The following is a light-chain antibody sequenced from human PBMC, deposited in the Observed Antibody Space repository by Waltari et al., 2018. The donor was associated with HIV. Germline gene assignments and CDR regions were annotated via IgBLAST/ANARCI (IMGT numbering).Light chain of an antibody. Sequence: QSALTQPASVSGSPGQSTTISCTGPSSDFGSYNLVSRYQQHPGKAPTLMIYEVSKRPSGVSDRFSGSKSGNTASLTISGLQAEDEADYHCCSYAGSGGPVVFGGGTKLTVL. J-gene: IGLJ2*01. CDR3: CSYAGSGGPVV. V-gene: IGLV2-23*02. CDR2: EVS. CDR1: SSDFGSYNL.